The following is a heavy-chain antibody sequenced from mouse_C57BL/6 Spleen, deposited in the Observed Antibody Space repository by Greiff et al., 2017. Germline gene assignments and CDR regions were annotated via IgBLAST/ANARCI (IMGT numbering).Heavy chain of an antibody. CDR2: IDPSDSYT. CDR3: ARRGLGRRYFDY. V-gene: IGHV1-50*01. D-gene: IGHD4-1*01. J-gene: IGHJ2*01. Sequence: VQLQQPGAELVKPGASVKLSCKASGYTFTSYWMQWVKQRPGQGLEWIGEIDPSDSYTNYNQKFKGKATLTVDTSSSTAYMQLSSLTSEDSAVYYCARRGLGRRYFDYWGQGTTLTVSS. CDR1: GYTFTSYW.